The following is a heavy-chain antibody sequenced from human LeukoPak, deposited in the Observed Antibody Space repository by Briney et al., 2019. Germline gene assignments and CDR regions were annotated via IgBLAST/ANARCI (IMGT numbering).Heavy chain of an antibody. J-gene: IGHJ4*02. V-gene: IGHV1-18*01. CDR2: ISAYNGNT. Sequence: GASVKVSCKASGYTFTSYGISWVRQAPGQGLEWMGWISAYNGNTNYAQKLQGRVTMTTDTSTSTAYMELRSLRSDDTAVYYCAGGGGTLTSGGLYSSSWYGIDYWGQGTLVTVSS. CDR3: AGGGGTLTSGGLYSSSWYGIDY. D-gene: IGHD6-13*01. CDR1: GYTFTSYG.